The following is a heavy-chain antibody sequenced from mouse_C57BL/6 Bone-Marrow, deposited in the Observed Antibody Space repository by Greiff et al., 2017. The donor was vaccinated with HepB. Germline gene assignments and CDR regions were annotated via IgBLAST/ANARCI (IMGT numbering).Heavy chain of an antibody. J-gene: IGHJ4*01. Sequence: DVLLVESGPELVKPGASVKISCKASGYSFTGYYMNWVKQSPEKSLEWIGEINPSTGGTTYNQKFKAKATFTADKSSSTAYMQLKSLTSEDSAVYYCAREIYYGNLMDYWGQGTSVTVSS. CDR1: GYSFTGYY. V-gene: IGHV1-42*01. CDR3: AREIYYGNLMDY. D-gene: IGHD2-1*01. CDR2: INPSTGGT.